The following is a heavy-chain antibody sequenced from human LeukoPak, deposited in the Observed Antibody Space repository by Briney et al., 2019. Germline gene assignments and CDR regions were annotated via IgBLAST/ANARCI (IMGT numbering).Heavy chain of an antibody. CDR1: GYTFTGYY. Sequence: ASVKVSCKASGYTFTGYYMHWVRQAPGQGLEWMGWINPNSGGTNYAQKLQGRVTMTRDTSISTAYMELSRLRSDDTAVYYCARDRDCSSTSCPRSFQHWGQGTLVTVSS. J-gene: IGHJ1*01. D-gene: IGHD2-2*01. CDR3: ARDRDCSSTSCPRSFQH. CDR2: INPNSGGT. V-gene: IGHV1-2*02.